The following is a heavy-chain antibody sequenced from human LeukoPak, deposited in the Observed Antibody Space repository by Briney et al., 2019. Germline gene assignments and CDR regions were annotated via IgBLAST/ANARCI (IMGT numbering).Heavy chain of an antibody. CDR3: ARDLITMVRGVIIRPLGY. D-gene: IGHD3-10*01. J-gene: IGHJ4*02. Sequence: ASVKVSCEASGYTFTSYGISWVRQAPGQGLEWMGWISAYNGNTNYAQKLQGRVTMTTDTSTSTAYMELRSLRSDDTAVYYCARDLITMVRGVIIRPLGYWGQGTLVTVSS. CDR2: ISAYNGNT. V-gene: IGHV1-18*01. CDR1: GYTFTSYG.